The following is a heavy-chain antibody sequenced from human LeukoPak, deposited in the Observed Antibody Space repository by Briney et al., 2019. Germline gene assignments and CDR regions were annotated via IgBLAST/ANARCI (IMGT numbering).Heavy chain of an antibody. CDR3: SRGFTYFHSTGCYALPFPIDF. J-gene: IGHJ4*02. CDR1: GGSISSYY. CDR2: IHYSGST. Sequence: SETLSLTCTVSGGSISSYYWSWIRQPPGKGLEWIGFIHYSGSTNYNPSLKSRVTISVDTSKNQFSLKLSSVTAADTAVYYCSRGFTYFHSTGCYALPFPIDFWGQGTLVTVSS. D-gene: IGHD2-2*01. V-gene: IGHV4-59*01.